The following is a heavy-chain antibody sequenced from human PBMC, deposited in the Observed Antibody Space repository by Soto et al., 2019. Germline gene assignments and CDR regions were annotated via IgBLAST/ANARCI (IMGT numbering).Heavy chain of an antibody. CDR2: VSATGGGT. V-gene: IGHV3-23*01. CDR1: GFKLSNYA. J-gene: IGHJ4*02. D-gene: IGHD3-16*01. Sequence: GVSLRLPCAASGFKLSNYAMSWIRQAPGKGLEWVSLVSATGGGTYYAGSVKGRFTISRDNSHNTLYLQVHSLTAEDTAVYYCAKDRRAGGNSAFYFDFWGQGAQVTVSS. CDR3: AKDRRAGGNSAFYFDF.